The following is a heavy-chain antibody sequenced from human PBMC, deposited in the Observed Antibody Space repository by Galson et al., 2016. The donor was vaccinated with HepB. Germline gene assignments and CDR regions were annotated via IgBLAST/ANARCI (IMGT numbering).Heavy chain of an antibody. CDR1: GGSVSGYF. J-gene: IGHJ4*02. Sequence: SETLSLTCTVSGGSVSGYFWGWIRQPPGGGLEWIGYIHYTGSADYNPSLKSRVTMSVDTSQNQFSLNLTSVTATDTAVYYCARYAGGANFDYWGQGTLAIVSS. V-gene: IGHV4-59*08. CDR3: ARYAGGANFDY. D-gene: IGHD2-8*01. CDR2: IHYTGSA.